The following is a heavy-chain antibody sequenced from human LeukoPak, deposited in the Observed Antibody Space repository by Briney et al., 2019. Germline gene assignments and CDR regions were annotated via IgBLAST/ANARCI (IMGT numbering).Heavy chain of an antibody. CDR3: ARALSEVDYYDSSGLWGFDY. CDR1: GGSISSGDYY. J-gene: IGHJ4*02. Sequence: SQTLSLTCTVSGGSISSGDYYWSWIRQPPGKGLEWIGYIYYSGSTYYNPSLKSRVTISVDTSKNQFSLKLRSVTAADTAVYYCARALSEVDYYDSSGLWGFDYWGQGTLVTVSS. D-gene: IGHD3-22*01. V-gene: IGHV4-30-4*01. CDR2: IYYSGST.